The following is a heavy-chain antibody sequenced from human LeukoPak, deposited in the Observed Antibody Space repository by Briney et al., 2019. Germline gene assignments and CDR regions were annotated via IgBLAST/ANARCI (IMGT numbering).Heavy chain of an antibody. V-gene: IGHV3-30*18. Sequence: PGGSLRLSCAASGFTFSSYGMSWVRQAPGKGLEWVAVISYDGSNKYYADSVKGRFTISRDNSKNTLYLQMNSLRAEDTAVYYCANGPTSSGHFYYFDYWGQGTQVTVSS. CDR2: ISYDGSNK. J-gene: IGHJ4*02. CDR3: ANGPTSSGHFYYFDY. D-gene: IGHD3-22*01. CDR1: GFTFSSYG.